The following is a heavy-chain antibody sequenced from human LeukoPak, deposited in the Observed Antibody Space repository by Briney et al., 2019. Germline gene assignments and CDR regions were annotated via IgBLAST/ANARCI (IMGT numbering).Heavy chain of an antibody. CDR2: IRYEGSNK. CDR3: AKDSSRFLASGGWFDP. J-gene: IGHJ5*02. Sequence: GGSLRLSCAASGFTFSSYGMHWVRQAPGTRLDRVAFIRYEGSNKYYADSVKGRFTISRDNSKNTLYLQMNSLRAEDTAVYYCAKDSSRFLASGGWFDPWGQGTPVTVSS. V-gene: IGHV3-30*02. CDR1: GFTFSSYG. D-gene: IGHD3-3*01.